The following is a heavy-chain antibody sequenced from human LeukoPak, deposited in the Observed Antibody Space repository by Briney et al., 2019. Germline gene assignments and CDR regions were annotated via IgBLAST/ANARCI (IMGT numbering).Heavy chain of an antibody. CDR2: ISSSSSYI. Sequence: PGGSLRLSCAASGFTFSSYSMNWVRQAPGKGLEWVSSISSSSSYIYYADSVKGRFTISRDNAKNSLYLQMNSLRAEDTAVYYCARDPIEYSSSRGLDAFDIWGQGTVVTVSS. J-gene: IGHJ3*02. D-gene: IGHD6-6*01. CDR3: ARDPIEYSSSRGLDAFDI. V-gene: IGHV3-21*01. CDR1: GFTFSSYS.